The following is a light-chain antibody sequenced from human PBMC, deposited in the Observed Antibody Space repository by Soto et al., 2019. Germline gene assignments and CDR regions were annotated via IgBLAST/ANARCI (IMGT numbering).Light chain of an antibody. CDR2: AAS. J-gene: IGKJ4*01. V-gene: IGKV1-39*01. Sequence: DVRMNKSASTLSANIGDTVTITCRASQSISSYLNWYQQKPGKAPKLLIYAASSLQSGVPSRFSGSGSGTDFTLTIISLQPEDFATYYCPHTSSTPLTSSGGTKVDIK. CDR3: PHTSSTPLT. CDR1: QSISSY.